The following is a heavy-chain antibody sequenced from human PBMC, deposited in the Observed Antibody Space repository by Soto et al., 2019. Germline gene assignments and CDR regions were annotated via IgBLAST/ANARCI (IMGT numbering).Heavy chain of an antibody. J-gene: IGHJ4*02. CDR1: GGSIRSSSSY. Sequence: SETLSLTCTVSGGSIRSSSSYWGWIRQPPGKGLEWIGSISYSGHTYYNPSLKSRVTISVDTSKNQFSLRLSSVTAADTAVYYCARPVYGAVDYWGQGTLVTVSS. D-gene: IGHD4-17*01. V-gene: IGHV4-39*01. CDR2: ISYSGHT. CDR3: ARPVYGAVDY.